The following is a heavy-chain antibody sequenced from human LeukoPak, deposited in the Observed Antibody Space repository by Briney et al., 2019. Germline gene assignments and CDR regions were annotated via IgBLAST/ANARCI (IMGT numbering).Heavy chain of an antibody. CDR3: AKDVLIAAAGSWFDP. Sequence: GGSLRLSCAASGFTLSSYAMSWVRQAPGKGLEWVSAISGSGGSTYYADSVKGRFTISRDNSKNTLYLQMNSLRAEDTAVYYCAKDVLIAAAGSWFDPWGQGTLVTVSS. CDR1: GFTLSSYA. J-gene: IGHJ5*02. V-gene: IGHV3-23*01. D-gene: IGHD6-13*01. CDR2: ISGSGGST.